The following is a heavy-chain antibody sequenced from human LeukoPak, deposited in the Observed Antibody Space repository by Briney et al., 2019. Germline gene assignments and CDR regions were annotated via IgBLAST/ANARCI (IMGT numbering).Heavy chain of an antibody. CDR2: IYYSGST. D-gene: IGHD6-19*01. CDR1: GGSISSYY. J-gene: IGHJ4*02. Sequence: SETLSLTCTVSGGSISSYYWSWIRQPPGKGLEWIGYIYYSGSTNYNPSLKSRVTISVDTSKNQFSLKLSSVTAADTAVYYCARHGVVAGTRVFDYWGQGTLVTVSS. V-gene: IGHV4-59*08. CDR3: ARHGVVAGTRVFDY.